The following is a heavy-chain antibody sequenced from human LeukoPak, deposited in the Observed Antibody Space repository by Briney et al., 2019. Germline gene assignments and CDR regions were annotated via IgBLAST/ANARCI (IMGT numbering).Heavy chain of an antibody. J-gene: IGHJ4*02. V-gene: IGHV1-18*01. CDR1: GYTFTSYG. Sequence: GASAKVSCKASGYTFTSYGISWVRQAPGQGLEWMGWISAYNGNTNYAQKLQGRVTMTTDTSTSTAYMELRSLRSDDTAVYYCARDLYPYGSGSYYNYWGQGTLVTVSS. CDR2: ISAYNGNT. CDR3: ARDLYPYGSGSYYNY. D-gene: IGHD3-10*01.